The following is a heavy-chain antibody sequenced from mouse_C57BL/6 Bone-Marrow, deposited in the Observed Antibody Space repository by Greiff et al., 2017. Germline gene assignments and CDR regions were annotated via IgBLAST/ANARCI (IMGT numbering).Heavy chain of an antibody. J-gene: IGHJ2*01. V-gene: IGHV1-59*01. CDR2: IDTSDSYT. D-gene: IGHD1-1*01. CDR1: GYTFTSYW. CDR3: ARDTTGVARDY. Sequence: VQLQQPGAELVRPGTSVKLSCKASGYTFTSYWMHWVKQRPGQGLEWIGVIDTSDSYTNYNQKFKGKATLTVATSSSTAYMQLSSLTSDDAAVYYCARDTTGVARDYWGQGTTLTVSS.